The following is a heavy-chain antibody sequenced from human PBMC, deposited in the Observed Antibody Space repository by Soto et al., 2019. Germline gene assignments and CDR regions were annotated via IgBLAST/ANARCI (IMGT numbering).Heavy chain of an antibody. CDR1: GDSLSSGGHY. CDR2: IYDSGNT. Sequence: SETLSLTCTVSGDSLSSGGHYWSWIRQHPGKGREWIGHIYDSGNTYYSPSLRSRVTISADMSKNQFSLNLRSVTAADTAVYSCARVAHRGYFAILSDYWGQGTLVTVSS. CDR3: ARVAHRGYFAILSDY. J-gene: IGHJ4*02. V-gene: IGHV4-31*03. D-gene: IGHD3-3*02.